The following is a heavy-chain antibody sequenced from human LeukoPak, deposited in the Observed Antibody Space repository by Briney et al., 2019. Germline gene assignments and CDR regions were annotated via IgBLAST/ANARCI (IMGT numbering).Heavy chain of an antibody. J-gene: IGHJ4*02. V-gene: IGHV3-53*01. Sequence: PGGSLRLSCAASGFTVSNNYMTWVRQAPEKGLEWVSVIYSGGSTKYADSVKGRFTISRDNSKNTLHLQMNSLRAEDTAVYYCARDAVYSSSWQYYWGQGTLVTVSS. CDR3: ARDAVYSSSWQYY. CDR2: IYSGGST. D-gene: IGHD6-13*01. CDR1: GFTVSNNY.